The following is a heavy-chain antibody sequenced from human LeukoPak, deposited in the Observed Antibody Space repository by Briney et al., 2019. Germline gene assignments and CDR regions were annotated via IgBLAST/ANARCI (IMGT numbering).Heavy chain of an antibody. CDR3: AKDRGVTTPFDY. Sequence: GGSLRLSCAASGFTFSSYGMHWVRQAPGKGLEWVAFIRYDGSNKYYADSVKGRFTISRDNSKNTLYLQMNSLRAEDTAVYYCAKDRGVTTPFDYWGQGTLVTVSS. J-gene: IGHJ4*02. CDR2: IRYDGSNK. D-gene: IGHD4-17*01. CDR1: GFTFSSYG. V-gene: IGHV3-30*02.